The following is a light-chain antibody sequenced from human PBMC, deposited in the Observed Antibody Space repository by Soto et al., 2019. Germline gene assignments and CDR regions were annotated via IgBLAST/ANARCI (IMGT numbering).Light chain of an antibody. CDR1: HTIDRS. J-gene: IGKJ3*01. CDR2: DAS. V-gene: IGKV1-39*01. CDR3: QQGQGLPFP. Sequence: DVPMTQFPPSLSASVGDRVTITCRASHTIDRSLNWYQQKPGKAPKLLIYDASNLQSGVPSRFIGSASGPDFTLTIGGLQPADFAIYSCQQGQGLPFPSGPGTKWTSN.